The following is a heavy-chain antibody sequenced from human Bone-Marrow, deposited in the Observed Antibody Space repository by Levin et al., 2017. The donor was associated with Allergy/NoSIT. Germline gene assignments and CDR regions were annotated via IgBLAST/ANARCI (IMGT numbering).Heavy chain of an antibody. CDR1: GFPFSHHS. CDR2: ISDNSNYI. V-gene: IGHV3-21*01. Sequence: PGGSLRLSCAASGFPFSHHSIVWVRQAPGKGLEWVASISDNSNYIHYADSLKGRLTISRDNAKNSVLLHMNSLRAEDTAVYYCAKMGDNRSSSGYYFDYWGQGTLVTVSS. CDR3: AKMGDNRSSSGYYFDY. J-gene: IGHJ4*02. D-gene: IGHD3-3*01.